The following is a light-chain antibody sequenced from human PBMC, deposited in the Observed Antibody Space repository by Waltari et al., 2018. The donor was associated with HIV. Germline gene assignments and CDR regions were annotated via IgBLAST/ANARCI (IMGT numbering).Light chain of an antibody. J-gene: IGLJ2*01. V-gene: IGLV1-40*01. Sequence: QSVLTQTPSVSGAPGQRVTSSCTGSSANTGAEYELHWYPHLPGTAPKLLIYANTHRPSGVPDRFSGSKSGTSASLAITGLQAEDEAEYYCQSYDSSLSGYVVFGGGTKLTVL. CDR1: SANTGAEYE. CDR2: ANT. CDR3: QSYDSSLSGYVV.